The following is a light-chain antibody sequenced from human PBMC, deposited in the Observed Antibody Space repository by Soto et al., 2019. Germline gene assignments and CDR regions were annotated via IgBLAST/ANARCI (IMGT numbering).Light chain of an antibody. CDR1: QSVSSY. J-gene: IGKJ2*01. Sequence: EIAVTQSPATLSLSPGERATLSCRASQSVSSYLAWYQQKPGQAPRLLIYDASNRATGIPARFSGSGSGTDFTLTISSLEPEDFAVYYCQQRSNWPPEYTFGQGTKLEIK. V-gene: IGKV3-11*01. CDR3: QQRSNWPPEYT. CDR2: DAS.